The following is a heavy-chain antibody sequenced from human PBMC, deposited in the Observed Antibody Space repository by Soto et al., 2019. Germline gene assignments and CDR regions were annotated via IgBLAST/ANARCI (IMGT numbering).Heavy chain of an antibody. D-gene: IGHD1-7*01. CDR3: ARVELELQGCFDS. CDR2: INHSGST. V-gene: IGHV4-34*01. CDR1: GGSFSGYY. J-gene: IGHJ5*01. Sequence: SETLSLTCAVYGGSFSGYYWSWIRQPPGKGLEWIGEINHSGSTNYNPSLKSRVTISVDTSKNQFSLKLSSVTAADTAVYYCARVELELQGCFDSWGQGTLVTVSS.